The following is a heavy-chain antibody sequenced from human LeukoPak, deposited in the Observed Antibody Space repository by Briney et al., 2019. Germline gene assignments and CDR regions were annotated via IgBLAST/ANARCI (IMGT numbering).Heavy chain of an antibody. CDR1: GLSVSNYY. CDR3: AGDWNGGYCFEH. CDR2: IFDGDTT. D-gene: IGHD1-1*01. V-gene: IGHV3-66*02. Sequence: QPGGSLRLSCAASGLSVSNYYMNWVRLAPGEGLEWVSVIFDGDTTYYADSVKGRFTISRDNSKNTVYLQMNSLRTEDTAVYHCAGDWNGGYCFEHWGQGILVTVSS. J-gene: IGHJ4*02.